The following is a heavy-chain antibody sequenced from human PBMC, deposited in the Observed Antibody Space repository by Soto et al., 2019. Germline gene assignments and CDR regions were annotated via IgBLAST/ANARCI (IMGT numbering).Heavy chain of an antibody. CDR2: ITGSGDSA. CDR3: AKDLLGVNSIRLFDS. D-gene: IGHD3-10*01. J-gene: IGHJ4*02. Sequence: GGSLRLSCAASGFTFSNYAMSWVRQAPGKGLEWVSGITGSGDSADYADSVKGRFTISRDNSKSTLSLQMTSLRAEDAAVYFCAKDLLGVNSIRLFDSWDQGTLVTVSS. CDR1: GFTFSNYA. V-gene: IGHV3-23*01.